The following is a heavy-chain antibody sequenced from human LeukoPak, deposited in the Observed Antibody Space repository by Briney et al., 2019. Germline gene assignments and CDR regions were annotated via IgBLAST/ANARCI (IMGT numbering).Heavy chain of an antibody. CDR3: ARGLTYYYDSSGYWDY. V-gene: IGHV3-33*01. CDR1: GFTFSSYG. CDR2: IWYDGSNK. J-gene: IGHJ4*02. Sequence: PGGSLRLSCAASGFTFSSYGMHWVRQAPGKGLEWVAVIWYDGSNKYYADSVKGRFTISRDNSKNTLYLQMNSLRAEDTAVYYCARGLTYYYDSSGYWDYWGQGTLVTVSS. D-gene: IGHD3-22*01.